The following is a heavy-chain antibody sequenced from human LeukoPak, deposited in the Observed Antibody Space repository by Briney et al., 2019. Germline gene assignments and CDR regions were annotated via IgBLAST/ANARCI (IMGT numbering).Heavy chain of an antibody. CDR1: GITVSSNY. J-gene: IGHJ4*02. CDR2: IYSGGST. V-gene: IGHV3-53*01. D-gene: IGHD3-9*01. CDR3: AKWGDYDILTGYYDSDY. Sequence: GGSLRLSCAASGITVSSNYMSWVRQAPGKGLEWVSVIYSGGSTYYADSVKGRFTISRDNSKNTLYLQMNSLRAEDTAVYYCAKWGDYDILTGYYDSDYWGQGTLVTVSS.